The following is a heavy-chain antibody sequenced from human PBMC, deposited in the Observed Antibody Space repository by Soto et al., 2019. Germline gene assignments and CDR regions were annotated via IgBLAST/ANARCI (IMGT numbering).Heavy chain of an antibody. V-gene: IGHV3-23*01. CDR1: GFTFSSYA. J-gene: IGHJ5*02. CDR3: AKGGAQLLHYNWFDP. CDR2: ISGSGGST. Sequence: GGSLRLSCAASGFTFSSYAMTWVRQAPGKGLEWVSAISGSGGSTYYADSVKGRFTISRDNSKNTLYLQMNSLRAEDTAVYYCAKGGAQLLHYNWFDPWGQGTLVTVSS. D-gene: IGHD2-2*01.